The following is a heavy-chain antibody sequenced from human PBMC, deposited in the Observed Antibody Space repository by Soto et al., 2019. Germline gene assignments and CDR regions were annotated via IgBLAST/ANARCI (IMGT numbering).Heavy chain of an antibody. D-gene: IGHD2-21*02. CDR3: AKDGGGGDLSGGY. CDR2: ISYDGSNK. V-gene: IGHV3-30*18. J-gene: IGHJ4*02. CDR1: GFTFSSYG. Sequence: QVQLVESGGGVVQPGRSLRLSCAASGFTFSSYGMHWVRQAPGKGLEWVAVISYDGSNKYYADSVKGRFTISRDNFKNTLYLEMNSLRAEDTAVYYCAKDGGGGDLSGGYWGQGTLVTVSS.